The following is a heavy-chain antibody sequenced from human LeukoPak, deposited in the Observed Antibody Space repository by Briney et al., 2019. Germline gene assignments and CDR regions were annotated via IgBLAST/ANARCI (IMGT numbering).Heavy chain of an antibody. Sequence: GGSLKLSCAASGFTFSTFAMSWVRQAPGKGLEWVSAISGSGAGTDYADSVRGRFIISRDNSKNTMYLQMSSLRAEDTAIYYCAKSSNEWELNSFDSWGQGTLVTVSS. J-gene: IGHJ4*02. V-gene: IGHV3-23*01. CDR3: AKSSNEWELNSFDS. CDR1: GFTFSTFA. CDR2: ISGSGAGT. D-gene: IGHD1-26*01.